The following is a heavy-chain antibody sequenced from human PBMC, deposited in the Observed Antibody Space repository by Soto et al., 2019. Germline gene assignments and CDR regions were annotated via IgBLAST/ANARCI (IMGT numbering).Heavy chain of an antibody. J-gene: IGHJ4*02. V-gene: IGHV4-39*01. CDR2: IYYSGST. D-gene: IGHD2-21*01. CDR1: GGSISSSTYY. CDR3: ASSEFH. Sequence: QLQLQESGPGLVKPSETLSLTCTVSGGSISSSTYYWGWIRQPPGKGLEWIGTIYYSGSTNYNRSLKTRVTIPVDTSKNQFSLKLSSVTAADTAVYYCASSEFHWGQGTLVTFSS.